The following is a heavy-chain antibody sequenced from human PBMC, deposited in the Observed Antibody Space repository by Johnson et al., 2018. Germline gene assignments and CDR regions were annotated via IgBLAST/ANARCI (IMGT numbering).Heavy chain of an antibody. D-gene: IGHD4-17*01. J-gene: IGHJ4*02. V-gene: IGHV3-7*01. CDR2: IHPDGSEK. CDR3: ARLCTGTTSACDY. Sequence: EVQLVESGGGLVQPGGSLRLSCAASGFTLSTYWMNWVRQAPGKGLEWVANIHPDGSEKYYVDSVKGRFTMSRDSAKNSLSLEMNSRRVEDTAVYYCARLCTGTTSACDYWGQGTLVTVSS. CDR1: GFTLSTYW.